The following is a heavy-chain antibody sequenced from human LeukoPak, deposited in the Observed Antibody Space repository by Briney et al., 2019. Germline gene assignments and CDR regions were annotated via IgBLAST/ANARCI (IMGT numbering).Heavy chain of an antibody. CDR1: GGSISSSSYY. D-gene: IGHD5/OR15-5a*01. Sequence: SETLSLTCTVSGGSISSSSYYWGWIRQPPGKGLQWIGYIYYSGSTNHNPSLRGRATTSVDTSKNQFSLKQSSVTAADTAVYYCARVSADRNFDYRGQGTLVTVSS. CDR2: IYYSGST. J-gene: IGHJ4*02. V-gene: IGHV4-61*05. CDR3: ARVSADRNFDY.